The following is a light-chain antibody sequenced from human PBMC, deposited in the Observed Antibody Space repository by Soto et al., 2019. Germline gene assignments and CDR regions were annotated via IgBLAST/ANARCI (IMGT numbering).Light chain of an antibody. CDR2: GAS. J-gene: IGKJ3*01. Sequence: EIVMTQSPATLSVSPGERATLSCRASQSVSSNLAWYQQKPGQAPRLLIYGASTRATGIPARFSGSGSGTEFTLTISSLQSEAFAVYYCQQYNNWPPLTFGPGTQVDIK. CDR3: QQYNNWPPLT. V-gene: IGKV3-15*01. CDR1: QSVSSN.